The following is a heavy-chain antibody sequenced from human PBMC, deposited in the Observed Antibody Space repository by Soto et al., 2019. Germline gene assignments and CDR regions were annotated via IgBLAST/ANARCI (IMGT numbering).Heavy chain of an antibody. D-gene: IGHD2-2*01. V-gene: IGHV1-18*01. CDR3: ARDIVLVPAVDGMDV. CDR1: GYTFTSYG. Sequence: ASVKVSCKASGYTFTSYGISWVRQAPGQGLEWMGWISAYNGNTNYAQKLQGRVTMTTDTSTSTAYMELRSLGSDDTAVYYCARDIVLVPAVDGMDVWGQGTTVTVSS. J-gene: IGHJ6*02. CDR2: ISAYNGNT.